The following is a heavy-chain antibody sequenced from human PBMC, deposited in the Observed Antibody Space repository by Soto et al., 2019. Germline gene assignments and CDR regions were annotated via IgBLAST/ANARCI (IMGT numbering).Heavy chain of an antibody. CDR2: ISGSGGST. Sequence: LRLSCAASGFTFSSYAMSWVRQAPGKGLEWVSAISGSGGSTYYADSVKGRFTISRDNSKNTLYLQMNSLRAEDTAVYYCAKTLDSSSGYYYLYYWGQGTLVTVSS. D-gene: IGHD3-22*01. CDR3: AKTLDSSSGYYYLYY. V-gene: IGHV3-23*01. J-gene: IGHJ4*02. CDR1: GFTFSSYA.